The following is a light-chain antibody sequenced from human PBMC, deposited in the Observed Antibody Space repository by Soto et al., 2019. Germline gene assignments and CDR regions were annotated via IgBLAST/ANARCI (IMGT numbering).Light chain of an antibody. CDR2: GTS. CDR3: QCYGSSPLFT. V-gene: IGKV3-20*01. J-gene: IGKJ3*01. Sequence: EIVLTQSAGTVSLSPGERATRSCRASQSVSSNYLAWYQQKPGQAPRLLIYGTSTRATGIPDRFSGSGSGTDFTLTISRLEPEDFAVYYCQCYGSSPLFTVGPGTKADIK. CDR1: QSVSSNY.